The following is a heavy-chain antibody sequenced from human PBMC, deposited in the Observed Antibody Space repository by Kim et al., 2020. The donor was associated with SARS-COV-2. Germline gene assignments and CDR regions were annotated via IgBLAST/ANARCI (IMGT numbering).Heavy chain of an antibody. D-gene: IGHD2-2*01. CDR1: GFTFSSYS. CDR2: ISSSSSYI. J-gene: IGHJ4*02. Sequence: GGSLRLSCAASGFTFSSYSMNWVRQAPGKGLEWVSSISSSSSYIYYADSVKGRFTISRDNAKNSLYLQMNSLRAEDTAVYYCASKYCSSTSCYGNYWGQGTLVTVSS. V-gene: IGHV3-21*01. CDR3: ASKYCSSTSCYGNY.